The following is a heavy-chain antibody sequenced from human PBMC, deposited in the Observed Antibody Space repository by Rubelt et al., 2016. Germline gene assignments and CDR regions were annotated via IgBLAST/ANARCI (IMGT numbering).Heavy chain of an antibody. J-gene: IGHJ4*02. Sequence: EVQLVESGGGLVKPGGSLRLSCAASGFTFSSYSMNWVRQAPGKGLEWVSSISSSSSYIYYADSVKGRFTISRDNGKNSLYLQMNSLRAEDTAVYYCARDLAMGRRHTRGPTYYFDYWGQGTLVTVSS. V-gene: IGHV3-21*01. CDR3: ARDLAMGRRHTRGPTYYFDY. CDR1: GFTFSSYS. CDR2: ISSSSSYI. D-gene: IGHD5-18*01.